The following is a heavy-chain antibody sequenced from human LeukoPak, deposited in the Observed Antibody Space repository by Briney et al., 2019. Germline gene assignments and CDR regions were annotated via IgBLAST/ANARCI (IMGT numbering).Heavy chain of an antibody. V-gene: IGHV1-46*01. CDR3: ARGAPVVVPSDYGPGYFRL. J-gene: IGHJ1*01. Sequence: ASVKVSCKASGYTFTSYYMHWLRQAPGHGLEWMGIINPSGASRSYAQKFQGRVTMTTDTSTSTVYMELSSLRSEDTAVYYCARGAPVVVPSDYGPGYFRLWGQGTLVTVSS. D-gene: IGHD2-15*01. CDR1: GYTFTSYY. CDR2: INPSGASR.